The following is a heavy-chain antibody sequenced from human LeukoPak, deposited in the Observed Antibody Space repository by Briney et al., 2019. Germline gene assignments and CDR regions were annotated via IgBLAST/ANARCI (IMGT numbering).Heavy chain of an antibody. CDR1: GFTFSSYA. J-gene: IGHJ4*02. CDR2: IKQDGSEK. V-gene: IGHV3-7*01. D-gene: IGHD5-24*01. Sequence: GGSLRLSCAASGFTFSSYAMHWVRQAPGKGLEWVANIKQDGSEKYYVDSVKGRFTISRDNAKNSLYLQMNSLRAEDTAVYYCARDTGGYNQYYFDYWGQGTLVTVSS. CDR3: ARDTGGYNQYYFDY.